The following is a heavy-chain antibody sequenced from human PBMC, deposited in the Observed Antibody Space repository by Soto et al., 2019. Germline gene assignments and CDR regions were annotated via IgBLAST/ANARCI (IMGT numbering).Heavy chain of an antibody. CDR3: AGYRYYVIGVYYYESAY. CDR1: GGTFSSYA. D-gene: IGHD3-22*01. CDR2: ISPIFGSS. V-gene: IGHV1-69*13. Sequence: SVKVSCKASGGTFSSYAISWVRQAPGQGLEWMGGISPIFGSSNYAQKFQGRATITADESTSTAYMELSSLTSEDTAVYYCAGYRYYVIGVYYYESAYWGQGPLATVS. J-gene: IGHJ4*02.